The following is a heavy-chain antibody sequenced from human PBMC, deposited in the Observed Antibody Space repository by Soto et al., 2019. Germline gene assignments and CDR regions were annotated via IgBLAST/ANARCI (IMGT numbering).Heavy chain of an antibody. Sequence: SETLSLTCAVYGGSFSGYYWSWIRQPPGKGLEWIGEINHSGSTNYNPSLKSRVTISVDTSKNQFSLKLSSVTAADTAVYYCARGWDSSGYSDDAFDIWGQGTMVTVSS. CDR2: INHSGST. CDR1: GGSFSGYY. CDR3: ARGWDSSGYSDDAFDI. J-gene: IGHJ3*02. V-gene: IGHV4-34*01. D-gene: IGHD3-22*01.